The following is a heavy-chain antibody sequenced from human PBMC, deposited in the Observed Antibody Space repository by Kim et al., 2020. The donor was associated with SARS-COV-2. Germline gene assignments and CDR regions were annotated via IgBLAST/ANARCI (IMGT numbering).Heavy chain of an antibody. J-gene: IGHJ6*02. V-gene: IGHV4-39*07. CDR1: GGSISSSSYY. CDR3: ARDCIAGDSSGYYFLCAPTMAV. CDR2: IYYSGST. D-gene: IGHD3-22*01. Sequence: SETLSLTCTVSGGSISSSSYYWGWIRQPPGKGLEWIGSIYYSGSTYYNPSLKSRVTISVDTSKNQFSLKLSSVTAADTAVYYCARDCIAGDSSGYYFLCAPTMAVWGQGTTVTVSS.